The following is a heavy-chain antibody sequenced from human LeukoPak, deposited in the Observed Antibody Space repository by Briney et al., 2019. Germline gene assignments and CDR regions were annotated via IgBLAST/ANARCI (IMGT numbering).Heavy chain of an antibody. CDR3: AKGYYDVWSDWDYMDV. Sequence: PGRSLRLSCAASGFTFDDYAMHWVRQAPGKGLEWVSGISWNSGSIGYADSVKGRFTISRDNAKNSLYLQMNSLRAEDMALYYCAKGYYDVWSDWDYMDVWGKGTTVTVSS. CDR1: GFTFDDYA. CDR2: ISWNSGSI. V-gene: IGHV3-9*03. D-gene: IGHD3-3*01. J-gene: IGHJ6*03.